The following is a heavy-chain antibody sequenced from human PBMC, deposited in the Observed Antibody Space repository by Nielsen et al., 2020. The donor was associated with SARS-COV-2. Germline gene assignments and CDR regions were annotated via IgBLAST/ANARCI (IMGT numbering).Heavy chain of an antibody. J-gene: IGHJ3*02. CDR3: ARAPHITIFGVVIGFRAFDI. CDR1: GGSISSGDYY. CDR2: IYYSGST. Sequence: SETLSLTCTVSGGSISSGDYYWSWIRQPPGKGLEWIGYIYYSGSTYYHPSLKSRVTISVDTSKNQFSLKLSSVTAADTAVYYCARAPHITIFGVVIGFRAFDIWGQGTMVTVSS. D-gene: IGHD3-3*01. V-gene: IGHV4-30-4*01.